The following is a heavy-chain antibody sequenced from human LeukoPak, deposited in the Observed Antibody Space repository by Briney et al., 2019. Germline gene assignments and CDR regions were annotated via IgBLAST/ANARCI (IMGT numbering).Heavy chain of an antibody. CDR2: INPNSGGT. CDR3: ARANGDPSFFDY. D-gene: IGHD4-17*01. J-gene: IGHJ4*02. V-gene: IGHV1-2*02. Sequence: GASVKVSCKASGYTFTGYYMHWVRQAPGQGLEWMGWINPNSGGTNYAQKFQGRVTMTRDTSISTAYMGLSRPRSDDTAVYYCARANGDPSFFDYWGQGTLVTVSS. CDR1: GYTFTGYY.